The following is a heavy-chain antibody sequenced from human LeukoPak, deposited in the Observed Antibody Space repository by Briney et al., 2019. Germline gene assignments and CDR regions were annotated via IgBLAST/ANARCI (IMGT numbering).Heavy chain of an antibody. CDR2: IYYSGST. J-gene: IGHJ5*02. D-gene: IGHD3-10*01. CDR1: GGSISSSSYY. Sequence: KPSETLSLTCTVSGGSISSSSYYWGWIRQPPGKGLEWIGSIYYSGSTYYNPSLKSRVTISVDTSKNQFPLKLSSVTAADTAVYYCARGEDYGSGSPPGHNWFDPWGQGTLVTVSS. CDR3: ARGEDYGSGSPPGHNWFDP. V-gene: IGHV4-39*06.